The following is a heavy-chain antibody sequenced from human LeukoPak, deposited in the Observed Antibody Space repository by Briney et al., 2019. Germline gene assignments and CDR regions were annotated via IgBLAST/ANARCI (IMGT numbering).Heavy chain of an antibody. CDR2: ISSSGGTT. J-gene: IGHJ4*02. Sequence: PGGSLRLSCAAFGFTFSTYAVNWVRQAPGKGLERVSAISSSGGTTYYADSVKGRFSISRDNSKNTLYLRMNSLRAEDTAIYYCAKDRNAWPTNFDSWGQGTLVTVSA. V-gene: IGHV3-23*01. D-gene: IGHD5-24*01. CDR3: AKDRNAWPTNFDS. CDR1: GFTFSTYA.